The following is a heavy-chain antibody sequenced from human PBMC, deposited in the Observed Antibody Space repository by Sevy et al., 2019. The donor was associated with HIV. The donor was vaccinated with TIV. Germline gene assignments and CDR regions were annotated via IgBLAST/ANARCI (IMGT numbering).Heavy chain of an antibody. CDR3: ASETANSARWLDP. V-gene: IGHV3-33*01. CDR2: IWHDGSNK. D-gene: IGHD2-21*02. CDR1: GFTFNFHG. Sequence: GGSLRLSCAASGFTFNFHGMHWVRQAPGKGLEWVAFIWHDGSNKYMADSVKGRFTISRDNSKNTLFLQMNSLTVEDTAVYYCASETANSARWLDPWGQGTLVTVSS. J-gene: IGHJ5*02.